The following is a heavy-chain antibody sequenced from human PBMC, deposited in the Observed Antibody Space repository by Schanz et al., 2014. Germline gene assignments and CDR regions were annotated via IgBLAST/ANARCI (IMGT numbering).Heavy chain of an antibody. CDR1: GGTFSSST. V-gene: IGHV1-69*08. CDR2: IIPILDKT. J-gene: IGHJ4*02. Sequence: QVQLVQSGAEVKKPGSSVKVSCKASGGTFSSSTLTWVRQAPGQGLEWMGRIIPILDKTNYAQKFQGRVTMTADKSTSTVYMELSSLRSEDTAVYYCARDGEAAAGCDYWGQGTLVTVSS. D-gene: IGHD6-13*01. CDR3: ARDGEAAAGCDY.